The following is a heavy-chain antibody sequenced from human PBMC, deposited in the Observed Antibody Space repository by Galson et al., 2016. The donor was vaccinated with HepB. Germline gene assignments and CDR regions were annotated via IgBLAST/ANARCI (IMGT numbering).Heavy chain of an antibody. J-gene: IGHJ5*02. D-gene: IGHD6-19*01. Sequence: SETLSLTCAVSGDSISSNNWWSWVRQSPGKGLEWIGEIYHSGSTKYNPSLKSRVTISVDKSKNQFSLKLGSVTAADTAMYYCARDGITVAGNLGWFDPWGQGTLVTVSS. CDR1: GDSISSNNW. CDR2: IYHSGST. V-gene: IGHV4-4*02. CDR3: ARDGITVAGNLGWFDP.